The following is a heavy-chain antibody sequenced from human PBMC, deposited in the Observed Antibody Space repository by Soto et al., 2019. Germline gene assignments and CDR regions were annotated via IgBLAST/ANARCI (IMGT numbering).Heavy chain of an antibody. CDR2: ISYDGSNK. CDR1: GFTFSSYA. V-gene: IGHV3-30*04. D-gene: IGHD6-19*01. J-gene: IGHJ6*02. CDR3: ARDPDQRYGWNYYYYGMDV. Sequence: GGSLRLSCAASGFTFSSYAMHWVRQAPGKGLEWVAVISYDGSNKYYADSVKGRFTISRDNSKNTLYLQMNSLRAEDTAVYYCARDPDQRYGWNYYYYGMDVWGQGTTVTVSS.